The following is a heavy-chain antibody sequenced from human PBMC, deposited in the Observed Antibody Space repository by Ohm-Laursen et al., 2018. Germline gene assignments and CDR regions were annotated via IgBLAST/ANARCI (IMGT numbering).Heavy chain of an antibody. D-gene: IGHD5-12*01. CDR2: INPSGGST. Sequence: SVKVSCKASGYTFTSYYMHWVRQAPGQGLEWMGIINPSGGSTSYAQKFQGRVTMTRDTSTSTVYMELSSLRSEDTAVYYCARGGGSGYDFGLGWFDPWGQGTLVTVSS. CDR1: GYTFTSYY. V-gene: IGHV1-46*01. J-gene: IGHJ5*02. CDR3: ARGGGSGYDFGLGWFDP.